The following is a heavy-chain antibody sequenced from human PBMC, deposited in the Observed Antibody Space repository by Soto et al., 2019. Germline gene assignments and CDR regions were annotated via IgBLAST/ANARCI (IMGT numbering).Heavy chain of an antibody. V-gene: IGHV1-2*04. CDR2: INPNSGGT. J-gene: IGHJ6*02. Sequence: ASVKVSCKASGYTFTGYYMHWVRQAPGQGLEWMGWINPNSGGTNYAQKFQGWVTMTRDTSISTAYMELSRLRSDDTAVYYCARGGESYYYYYYGMDVWGQGTTVTVSS. CDR3: ARGGESYYYYYYGMDV. D-gene: IGHD3-10*01. CDR1: GYTFTGYY.